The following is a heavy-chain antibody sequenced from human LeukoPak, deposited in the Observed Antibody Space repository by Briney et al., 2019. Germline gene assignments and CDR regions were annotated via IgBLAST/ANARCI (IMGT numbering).Heavy chain of an antibody. CDR3: ARHYYDVLTGYSYFDY. Sequence: GESLKISCKGFGYSFTNYWIGWVRQMPGKGLEWMGIIYPGDSNARYSPSFQGQVTISADKSINTAYLQWSSLKASDTAMYYCARHYYDVLTGYSYFDYWGQGTLVTVSS. CDR2: IYPGDSNA. J-gene: IGHJ4*02. CDR1: GYSFTNYW. V-gene: IGHV5-51*01. D-gene: IGHD3-9*01.